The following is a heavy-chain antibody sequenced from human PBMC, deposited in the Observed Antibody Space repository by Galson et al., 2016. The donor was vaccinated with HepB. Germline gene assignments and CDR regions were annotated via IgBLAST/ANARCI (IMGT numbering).Heavy chain of an antibody. CDR1: GYTFSIYG. J-gene: IGHJ4*02. D-gene: IGHD1-1*01. CDR3: ARVDWNDDRGFDY. Sequence: SVKVSCKASGYTFSIYGITWVRQAPGQGLEWMGWISPDKGNTNYAQKFQGRVTMTTDTSRSTVYMEMRSLRSDDAALYYCARVDWNDDRGFDYWGQGTLVTVSS. CDR2: ISPDKGNT. V-gene: IGHV1-18*01.